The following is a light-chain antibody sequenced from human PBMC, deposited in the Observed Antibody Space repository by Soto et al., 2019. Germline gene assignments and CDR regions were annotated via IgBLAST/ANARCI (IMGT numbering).Light chain of an antibody. J-gene: IGLJ1*01. V-gene: IGLV2-11*01. Sequence: QSALTQPRSVSGSPGQSVTISCTGTSSDVGGYNYVSWYQQHPGKAPKVMIYEVSKRPSGVPDRFSGSKSGNTASLTISGLQAEDEADYYCCSYAGSYTLGVFGTGTQLTVL. CDR3: CSYAGSYTLGV. CDR2: EVS. CDR1: SSDVGGYNY.